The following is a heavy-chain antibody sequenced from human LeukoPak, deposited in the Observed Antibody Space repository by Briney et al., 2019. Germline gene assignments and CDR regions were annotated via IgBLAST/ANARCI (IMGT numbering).Heavy chain of an antibody. V-gene: IGHV4-59*08. D-gene: IGHD1-26*01. Sequence: SETLSLTCTVSGASSSDYYWSWIRQPPGKGLEWIAYVYDSGSTNYNFSLKSRVTISVDTSKKQFSLKLSSVTAADMAVYYCARGSGSYHSRLDSWSQGTLVTVSS. CDR2: VYDSGST. J-gene: IGHJ4*02. CDR3: ARGSGSYHSRLDS. CDR1: GASSSDYY.